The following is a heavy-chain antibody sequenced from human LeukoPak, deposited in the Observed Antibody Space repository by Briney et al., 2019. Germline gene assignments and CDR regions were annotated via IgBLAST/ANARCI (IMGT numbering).Heavy chain of an antibody. CDR2: IYYSGST. V-gene: IGHV4-59*01. J-gene: IGHJ4*02. D-gene: IGHD3-3*01. CDR3: ASTRAPRTYYDFWSGFDY. Sequence: PSETLSLTCTVSGGSISSYYWSWIRQPPGKGLEWIGYIYYSGSTNYNPSLKSRVTISVDTSKNQFSLKLSSVTAADTAVYYCASTRAPRTYYDFWSGFDYWGQGTLVTVSS. CDR1: GGSISSYY.